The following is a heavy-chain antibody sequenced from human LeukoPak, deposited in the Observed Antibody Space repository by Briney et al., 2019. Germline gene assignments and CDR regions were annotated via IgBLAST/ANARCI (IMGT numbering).Heavy chain of an antibody. CDR2: IYYSGST. V-gene: IGHV4-59*01. CDR1: GGSINNYY. CDR3: ARRTGYYDGFDY. J-gene: IGHJ4*02. Sequence: PSETLSLTCTVSGGSINNYYWSWIRQPPGKGLELIGYIYYSGSTNYNPPLKSRVTMSVDTSKNQFSLKVNSVTAADTAVYYCARRTGYYDGFDYWGQGTLVTVSS. D-gene: IGHD3/OR15-3a*01.